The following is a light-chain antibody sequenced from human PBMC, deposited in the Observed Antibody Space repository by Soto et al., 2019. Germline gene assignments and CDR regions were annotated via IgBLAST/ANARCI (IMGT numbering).Light chain of an antibody. CDR1: QGINNY. CDR3: QQVNSYPIT. CDR2: AAS. J-gene: IGKJ5*01. Sequence: DIQLTQSPSFLSASVGDRVTITCRASQGINNYLSWYRQKPGKAPKLLIYAASTFQSRVPSRFSGSGSGTEFTLTISSLQPEDLASYYYQQVNSYPITFGHGTRLQIK. V-gene: IGKV1-9*01.